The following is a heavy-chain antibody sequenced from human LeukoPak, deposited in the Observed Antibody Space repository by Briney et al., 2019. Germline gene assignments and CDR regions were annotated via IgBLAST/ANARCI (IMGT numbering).Heavy chain of an antibody. CDR2: IGTAGDT. CDR3: ARALGGDYYGMDV. CDR1: GFTFSSYD. Sequence: PGGSLRLSCAASGFTFSSYDMHWVRQATGKGLEWVSAIGTAGDTYYPGSVKGRFTISRENAKNSLYPQMNSLRAGDTAVYYCARALGGDYYGMDVWGQGTTVTVSS. J-gene: IGHJ6*02. D-gene: IGHD2-21*01. V-gene: IGHV3-13*01.